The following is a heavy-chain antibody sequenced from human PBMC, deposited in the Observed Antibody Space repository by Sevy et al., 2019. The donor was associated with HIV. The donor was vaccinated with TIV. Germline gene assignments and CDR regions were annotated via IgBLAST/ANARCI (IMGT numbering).Heavy chain of an antibody. CDR2: IWFDGGNR. CDR1: GFTFSSYG. CDR3: AREKIEVGSAFDI. V-gene: IGHV3-33*01. Sequence: GGSLRLSCAASGFTFSSYGMHWVRQAPGKGLEWVAPIWFDGGNRLYADSVKGRFTISRDNSKNTLYLQMNSLRAEDTAIYYCAREKIEVGSAFDIWGPGTLVTVSS. J-gene: IGHJ3*02. D-gene: IGHD3-22*01.